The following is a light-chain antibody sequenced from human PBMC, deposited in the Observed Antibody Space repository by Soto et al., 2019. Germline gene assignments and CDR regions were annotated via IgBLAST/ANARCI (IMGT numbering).Light chain of an antibody. V-gene: IGKV3-20*01. Sequence: DIGLTQSPGTLSLSPGERASLSCRASQSVSSGHLAWYQQKPGQAPRLLIYGASSRATGIPDRFSGSGSGTDFTLTISRLEAEDYVVYYCQQYGHSLWTFGQGTKVDIK. CDR3: QQYGHSLWT. CDR1: QSVSSGH. J-gene: IGKJ1*01. CDR2: GAS.